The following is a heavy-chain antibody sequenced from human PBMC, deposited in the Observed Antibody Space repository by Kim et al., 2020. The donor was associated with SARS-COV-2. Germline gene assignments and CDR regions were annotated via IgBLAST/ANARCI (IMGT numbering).Heavy chain of an antibody. V-gene: IGHV3-21*01. J-gene: IGHJ3*02. CDR2: ISTSTTYK. Sequence: GGSLRLSCAASGFTFSNYDMNWVRQAPGKGLEWASFISTSTTYKYYADSLQGRFTISRDNAKNSLSLQMNSLRAEDTVVYYCARGLVSCSSTSCDSGFDIWSQGTVVNVSS. D-gene: IGHD2-2*01. CDR1: GFTFSNYD. CDR3: ARGLVSCSSTSCDSGFDI.